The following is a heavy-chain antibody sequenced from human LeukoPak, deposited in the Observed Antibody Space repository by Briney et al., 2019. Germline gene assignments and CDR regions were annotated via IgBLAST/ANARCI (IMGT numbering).Heavy chain of an antibody. D-gene: IGHD3-22*01. V-gene: IGHV4-39*01. CDR2: MYYSGNT. Sequence: SETLSLTCTVSGEAITGSSYYWGWIRQSPGKGLEWIGSMYYSGNTYSNPSLESRVTMSADTSKNQFSLKLNSVSVADTAVYYCARQYFDRTGYYYFDYWGQGTLVIVSS. CDR1: GEAITGSSYY. J-gene: IGHJ4*02. CDR3: ARQYFDRTGYYYFDY.